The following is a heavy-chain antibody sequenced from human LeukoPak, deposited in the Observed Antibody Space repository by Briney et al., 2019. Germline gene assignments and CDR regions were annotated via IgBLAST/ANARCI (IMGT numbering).Heavy chain of an antibody. V-gene: IGHV1-18*01. CDR3: ARDRVGATKSLDAFDI. Sequence: ASVKVSCKASGYTFTSYGISWVRQAPGQGLEWMGWISAYNGNTNYAQKLQGRVTMTTDTSTSTAYMELRSLRSDDTAVYYCARDRVGATKSLDAFDIWGQGTMVTVSS. CDR1: GYTFTSYG. D-gene: IGHD1-26*01. J-gene: IGHJ3*02. CDR2: ISAYNGNT.